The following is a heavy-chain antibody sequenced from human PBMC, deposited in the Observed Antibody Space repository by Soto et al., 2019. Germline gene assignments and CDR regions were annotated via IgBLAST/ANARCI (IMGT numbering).Heavy chain of an antibody. CDR1: GFTFSSYA. CDR2: ISYDGSNK. CDR3: ARSPMGYCSGGSCPHY. V-gene: IGHV3-30-3*01. J-gene: IGHJ4*02. D-gene: IGHD2-15*01. Sequence: QVQLVGSGGGVVQPGRSLRLSCAASGFTFSSYAMHWVRQAPGKGLEWVAVISYDGSNKYYADSVKGRFTISRDNSKNTLYLQMNSLRAEDTAVYYCARSPMGYCSGGSCPHYWGQGTLVTVSS.